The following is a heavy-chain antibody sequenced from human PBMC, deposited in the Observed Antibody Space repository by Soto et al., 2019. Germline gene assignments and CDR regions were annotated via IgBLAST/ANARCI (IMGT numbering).Heavy chain of an antibody. Sequence: GGSLRLSCAASGITFSDYGMHWVRQAPGKGLEWVSYISSSISYTNYADSVKGRFTTSRDNAKNSLYLQMNSLRAEDTAVYYCARYIYGYVDYWGQGTLVTVSS. CDR2: ISSSISYT. CDR1: GITFSDYG. D-gene: IGHD5-18*01. J-gene: IGHJ4*02. CDR3: ARYIYGYVDY. V-gene: IGHV3-11*06.